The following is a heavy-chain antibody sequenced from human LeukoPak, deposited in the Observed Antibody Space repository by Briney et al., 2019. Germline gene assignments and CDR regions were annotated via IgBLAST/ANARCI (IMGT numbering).Heavy chain of an antibody. CDR1: GYSIISGYY. V-gene: IGHV4-38-2*02. CDR2: IYHSGST. CDR3: ARQEYYYGSRHFDY. J-gene: IGHJ4*02. Sequence: SETLSLTCTVSGYSIISGYYWGWIRQPPEKGLEWIGSIYHSGSTYYNPSLKSRVSISVDTSKNQFSLKLSSVTAADTAVYYCARQEYYYGSRHFDYWGQGTLVTVSS. D-gene: IGHD3-10*01.